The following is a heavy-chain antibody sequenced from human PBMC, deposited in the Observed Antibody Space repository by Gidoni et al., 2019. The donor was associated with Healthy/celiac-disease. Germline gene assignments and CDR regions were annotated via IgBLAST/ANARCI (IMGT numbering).Heavy chain of an antibody. Sequence: EVQLVESGGGLVQPGGSLRLSCAASGFTFSSYWMSWVSQAPGKGLEWVANIKQDGSEKYYVDSVKGRFTISRDNAKNSLYLQMNSLRAEDTAVYYCARRHKLTSIAARASTFDYWGQGTLVTVSS. J-gene: IGHJ4*02. CDR3: ARRHKLTSIAARASTFDY. V-gene: IGHV3-7*01. D-gene: IGHD6-6*01. CDR1: GFTFSSYW. CDR2: IKQDGSEK.